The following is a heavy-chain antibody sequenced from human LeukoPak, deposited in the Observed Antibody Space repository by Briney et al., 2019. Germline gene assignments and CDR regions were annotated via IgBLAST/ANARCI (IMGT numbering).Heavy chain of an antibody. CDR2: IRSKAYGGTT. J-gene: IGHJ4*02. Sequence: GGSLRLSCAASGLTFSNYAMSWVRQAPGKGLEWVGFIRSKAYGGTTEYAASVKGRFTISRDDSKSIAYLQMNSLKTEDTAVYYCTRVRGDYFDYWGQGTLVTVSS. V-gene: IGHV3-49*04. CDR1: GLTFSNYA. CDR3: TRVRGDYFDY.